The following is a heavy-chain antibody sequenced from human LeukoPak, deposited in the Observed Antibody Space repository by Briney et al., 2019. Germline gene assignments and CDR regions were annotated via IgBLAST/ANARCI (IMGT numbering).Heavy chain of an antibody. Sequence: ASVKVSCKASGYTFTSYYLHWVRQAPGQGLEWMGIINPSGGRTSNAQKFQGRVTMTRDMSTSTVYMELSSLTSEDSAVYYCARVMPHDSSLLYWGQGTLVTVSS. V-gene: IGHV1-46*01. CDR1: GYTFTSYY. D-gene: IGHD6-13*01. J-gene: IGHJ4*02. CDR3: ARVMPHDSSLLY. CDR2: INPSGGRT.